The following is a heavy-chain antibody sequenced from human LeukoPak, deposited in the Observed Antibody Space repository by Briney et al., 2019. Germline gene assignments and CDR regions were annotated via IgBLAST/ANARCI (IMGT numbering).Heavy chain of an antibody. V-gene: IGHV3-30*02. CDR1: GFTFSSYS. J-gene: IGHJ4*02. CDR3: VKDHGYDDIDS. Sequence: GGSLRLSCAASGFTFSSYSMHWVRQAPGKGLQWVSHIRSDGSTTYCADSVKGRFTISRDNSKNTVYLQMVSLRPEDTAVYYCVKDHGYDDIDSGGQGTLVTVSS. CDR2: IRSDGSTT. D-gene: IGHD3-3*01.